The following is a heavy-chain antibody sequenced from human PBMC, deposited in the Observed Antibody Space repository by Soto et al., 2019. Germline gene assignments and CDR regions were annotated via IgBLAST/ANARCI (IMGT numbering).Heavy chain of an antibody. D-gene: IGHD3-22*01. CDR3: AKDTYYLDSIGYYVFDS. Sequence: QVQLVESGGGVVQPGRSLRLSCAASGFTFSSYGIHWVRQAPGKGLEWVAVISYDGGNKHYADSVQGRFTISRDNSKNTLYLQMNSLRAEDTAVYYCAKDTYYLDSIGYYVFDSWGQGTLVTVSS. V-gene: IGHV3-30*18. J-gene: IGHJ4*02. CDR2: ISYDGGNK. CDR1: GFTFSSYG.